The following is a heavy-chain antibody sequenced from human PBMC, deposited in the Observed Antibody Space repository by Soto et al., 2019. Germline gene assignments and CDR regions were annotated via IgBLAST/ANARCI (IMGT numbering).Heavy chain of an antibody. CDR3: ASTLTTHRVWFDP. V-gene: IGHV4-34*01. Sequence: PSETLSLTCAVYGGSFSGYYWSWIRQPPGKGLEWIGEINHSGSTNYNPSLKSRVTISVDTSKNQFSLKLSSVTAADTAVYYCASTLTTHRVWFDPWGQGTLVTVSS. J-gene: IGHJ5*02. CDR1: GGSFSGYY. D-gene: IGHD3-9*01. CDR2: INHSGST.